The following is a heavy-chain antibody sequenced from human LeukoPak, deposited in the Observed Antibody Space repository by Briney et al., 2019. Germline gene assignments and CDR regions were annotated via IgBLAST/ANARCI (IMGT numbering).Heavy chain of an antibody. V-gene: IGHV1-2*06. CDR1: GYTCTGYY. CDR2: INPNSGGT. CDR3: ARTWNAGGYYSIGY. Sequence: ASEKVSCKASGYTCTGYYMRWVRQAAGQGLEWMGRINPNSGGTNYAQKFQGRVTMTRDTSISTAYMELSRLRSDDTAVYYCARTWNAGGYYSIGYWGQGTLVTVSS. J-gene: IGHJ4*02. D-gene: IGHD3-22*01.